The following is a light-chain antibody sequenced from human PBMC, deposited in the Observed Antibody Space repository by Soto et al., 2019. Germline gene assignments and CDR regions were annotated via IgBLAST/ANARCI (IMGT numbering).Light chain of an antibody. CDR1: QGIGDT. Sequence: EIVLTQSPATLSLSPGERATLYCGASQGIGDTLAWYQHKPGQTPRLLIYDTSTRATGVPTRFSGSRSGAEFTLTINSLQSEDFAVYYCQPYNNWPLTFGGGTKVDIK. CDR3: QPYNNWPLT. V-gene: IGKV3-15*01. CDR2: DTS. J-gene: IGKJ4*01.